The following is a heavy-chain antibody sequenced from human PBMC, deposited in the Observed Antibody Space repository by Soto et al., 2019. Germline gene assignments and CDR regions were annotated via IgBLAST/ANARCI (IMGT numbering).Heavy chain of an antibody. D-gene: IGHD5-18*01. Sequence: GGSLRLSCAASGFTFSSYGMHWVRQAPGKGLEWVAVIWYDGSNKYSADSVKGRFTISRDNSKNTLYLQMNSLRAEDTAVYYCASHVDTAMVDAFDIWGQGTMVTVSS. CDR3: ASHVDTAMVDAFDI. V-gene: IGHV3-33*01. J-gene: IGHJ3*02. CDR1: GFTFSSYG. CDR2: IWYDGSNK.